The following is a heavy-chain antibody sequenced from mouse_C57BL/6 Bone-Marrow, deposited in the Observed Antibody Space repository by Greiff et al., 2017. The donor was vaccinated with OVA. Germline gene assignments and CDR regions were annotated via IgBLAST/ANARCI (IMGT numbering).Heavy chain of an antibody. J-gene: IGHJ2*01. CDR1: GYTFTSYW. CDR3: ARSGYGPDY. V-gene: IGHV1-55*01. CDR2: IYPGSGST. D-gene: IGHD2-10*02. Sequence: QVQLQQPGAELVKPGASVKMSCKASGYTFTSYWLTWVKQRPGQGLAWIGDIYPGSGSTNYNEKFKSKATLTVDTSSSTAYMQLSSLTSEDSAVYYCARSGYGPDYWGQGTTLKVAS.